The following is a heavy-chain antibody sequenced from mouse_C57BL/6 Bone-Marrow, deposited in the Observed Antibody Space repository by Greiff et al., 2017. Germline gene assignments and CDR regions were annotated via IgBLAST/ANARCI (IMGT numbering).Heavy chain of an antibody. CDR1: GYTFTSYW. J-gene: IGHJ3*01. CDR3: ARDYYGSRGCAY. Sequence: QVQLQQPGAELVRPGSSVTLSCKASGYTFTSYWMDWVKQRPGQGLEWIGNIYPSDSETHYNQKLKDKATLTVDKSTSTAYMQLSSLTSADSAVYYCARDYYGSRGCAYWGQGTLVTVSA. V-gene: IGHV1-61*01. D-gene: IGHD1-1*01. CDR2: IYPSDSET.